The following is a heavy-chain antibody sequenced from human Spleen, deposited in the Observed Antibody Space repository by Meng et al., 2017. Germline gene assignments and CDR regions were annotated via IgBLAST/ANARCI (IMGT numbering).Heavy chain of an antibody. CDR3: AGEPGYCSGGSCYGGWFDP. V-gene: IGHV4-34*01. Sequence: QVQLQQWCAGLLKPSETLSHTCACHGRSFSGKYWSWIRQPPGKGLEWIGEINHSGSTDYRASLKSRVTISVDTSKNLLSLTLTSVTAADTAVYFCAGEPGYCSGGSCYGGWFDPWGQGLLVTVSS. CDR2: INHSGST. CDR1: GRSFSGKY. D-gene: IGHD2-15*01. J-gene: IGHJ5*02.